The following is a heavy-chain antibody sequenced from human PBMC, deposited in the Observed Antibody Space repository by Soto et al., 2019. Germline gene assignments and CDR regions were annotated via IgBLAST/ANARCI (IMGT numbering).Heavy chain of an antibody. V-gene: IGHV1-69*06. J-gene: IGHJ5*02. Sequence: SVKVSCKASGGTFSSYAISWVRQSPGQGLEWMGGIIPIFGTANYAQKFQGRVTITADKSTSTAYMELSSLRSEDTAVYYCARREGYCSSTSCPNWFDPWGQGTLVTVSS. CDR2: IIPIFGTA. D-gene: IGHD2-2*01. CDR1: GGTFSSYA. CDR3: ARREGYCSSTSCPNWFDP.